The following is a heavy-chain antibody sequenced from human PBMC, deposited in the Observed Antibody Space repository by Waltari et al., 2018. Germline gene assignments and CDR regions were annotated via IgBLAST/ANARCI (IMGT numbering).Heavy chain of an antibody. CDR3: ARERQFYYFDY. J-gene: IGHJ4*02. V-gene: IGHV3-74*01. Sequence: EVQLVESGGGLVQPGGSLGLSCEACGFTLSGYRMFWFRQAPGEGLVLVSRIDTGGTTTIYADSVKGRFTISRDNAQNTLDLQMNSLRAEDAAVYYCARERQFYYFDYWGQGTLVTVSS. CDR1: GFTLSGYR. D-gene: IGHD3-3*01. CDR2: IDTGGTTT.